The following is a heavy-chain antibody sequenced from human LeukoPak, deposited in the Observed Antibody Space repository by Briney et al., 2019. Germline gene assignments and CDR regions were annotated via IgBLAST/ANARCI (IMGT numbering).Heavy chain of an antibody. CDR2: ISGSGGST. Sequence: GGSLSLSCAASGFTFSSYAMSWVRQAPGKGLELVSAISGSGGSTYYADSVKGRFTTSRDNSKNTLYLQMNSLRAEDTAVYYCATRPPSYGSGSYRYFDYWGQGTMVTVSS. D-gene: IGHD3-10*01. J-gene: IGHJ4*02. CDR3: ATRPPSYGSGSYRYFDY. V-gene: IGHV3-23*01. CDR1: GFTFSSYA.